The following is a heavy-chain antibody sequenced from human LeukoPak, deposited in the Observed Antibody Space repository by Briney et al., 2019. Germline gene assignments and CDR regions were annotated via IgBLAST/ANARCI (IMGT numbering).Heavy chain of an antibody. CDR1: GFTFSSYA. CDR2: LISSGGST. Sequence: GGSLRLSCAASGFTFSSYAMSWVRQAPGKGLEWVSSLISSGGSTYYADSVKGRFTISRDDSTNTLYLQMNSLRAEDTAVYYCARSNTLGYWGQGTLVTVSS. D-gene: IGHD2-2*02. V-gene: IGHV3-23*01. J-gene: IGHJ4*02. CDR3: ARSNTLGY.